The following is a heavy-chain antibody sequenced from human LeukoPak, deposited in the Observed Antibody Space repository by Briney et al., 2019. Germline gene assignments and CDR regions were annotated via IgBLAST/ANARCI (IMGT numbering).Heavy chain of an antibody. D-gene: IGHD4-23*01. CDR1: GYTFTSYG. V-gene: IGHV1-18*01. CDR2: ISAYNGNT. Sequence: GASAKVSCKASGYTFTSYGISWVRQAPGQGLEWMGWISAYNGNTNYAQKHQGRVTMTTDTSTSTAYMELRSLRSDDTAVYYCARTLYDYGGNQARELSDYWGQGTLVTVSS. J-gene: IGHJ4*02. CDR3: ARTLYDYGGNQARELSDY.